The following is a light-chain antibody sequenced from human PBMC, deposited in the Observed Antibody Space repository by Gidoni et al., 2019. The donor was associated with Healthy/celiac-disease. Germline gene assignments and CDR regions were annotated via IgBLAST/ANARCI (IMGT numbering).Light chain of an antibody. Sequence: EIVFTQSPATLSLSPGERATLSCGAIQSVSSSYLAWYQQKPGLAPRLLIYDASSSATGIPDRFSGSGSGTEFTLTISRLEPEDFAVYYCQQYGSSPITFGQGTRLEIK. CDR1: QSVSSSY. J-gene: IGKJ5*01. CDR2: DAS. V-gene: IGKV3D-20*01. CDR3: QQYGSSPIT.